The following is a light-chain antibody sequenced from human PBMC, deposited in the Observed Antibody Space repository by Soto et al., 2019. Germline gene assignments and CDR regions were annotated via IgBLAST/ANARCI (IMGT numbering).Light chain of an antibody. J-gene: IGKJ4*01. V-gene: IGKV1-5*01. CDR2: DAS. Sequence: DIQMTQSPSTMSASVGDRVTITCRASQSMSSWLAWYQQQPGKAPKLLIYDASSLESGVASRLSGSGSGTEFTLTISSLQPDDFATYYCQQYNSYSYTFGGGTLVEIK. CDR1: QSMSSW. CDR3: QQYNSYSYT.